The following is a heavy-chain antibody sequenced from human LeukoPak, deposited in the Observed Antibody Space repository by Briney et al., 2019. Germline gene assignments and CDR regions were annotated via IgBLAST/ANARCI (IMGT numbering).Heavy chain of an antibody. CDR1: GCSISSYY. Sequence: SSETLSLTCTVSGCSISSYYWSWIRQPPGKGLEWIGYIYYSGSTNYNPSLKSRVTISVDTSKNQFSLKLSSVTAADTAVYYCARDIPFDYWGQGTLVTVSS. CDR2: IYYSGST. CDR3: ARDIPFDY. J-gene: IGHJ4*02. V-gene: IGHV4-59*01.